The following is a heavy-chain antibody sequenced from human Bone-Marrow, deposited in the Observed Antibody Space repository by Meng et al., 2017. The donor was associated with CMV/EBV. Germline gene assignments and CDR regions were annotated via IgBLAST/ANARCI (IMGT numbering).Heavy chain of an antibody. J-gene: IGHJ4*02. CDR2: IKQDGSEK. Sequence: GESLKISCAASGFTFSRYWMSWVRQAPGKGLEWVANIKQDGSEKYYVDSVKGRFTISRDNAKNSLFLQMNSLRAEDTAVYYCARDPGVGATPSYFDYWGQGTLVTVSS. D-gene: IGHD1-26*01. CDR1: GFTFSRYW. V-gene: IGHV3-7*01. CDR3: ARDPGVGATPSYFDY.